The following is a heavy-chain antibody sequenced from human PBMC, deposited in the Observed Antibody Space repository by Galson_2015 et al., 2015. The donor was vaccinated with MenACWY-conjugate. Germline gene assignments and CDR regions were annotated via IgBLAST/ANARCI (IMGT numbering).Heavy chain of an antibody. D-gene: IGHD2-2*01. CDR3: AKDAYCSSASCYEVSLGLDY. V-gene: IGHV3-30*04. CDR2: ISDDGTDK. Sequence: SLRLSCAASGFTFSSYAMHWVRQAPGKGLEWVAVISDDGTDKDYADSVKGRFTISRDNSKNTLYLQMNSLSAEDTAVYYCAKDAYCSSASCYEVSLGLDYWGQGTLVTVSS. J-gene: IGHJ4*02. CDR1: GFTFSSYA.